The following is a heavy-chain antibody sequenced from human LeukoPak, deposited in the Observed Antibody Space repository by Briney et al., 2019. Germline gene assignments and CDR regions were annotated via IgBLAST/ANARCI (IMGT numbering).Heavy chain of an antibody. CDR2: IYYTGNT. V-gene: IGHV4-59*01. Sequence: PSETLSLTCTVSGGSISSYYRSWIRQPPGKGLEWIGYIYYTGNTNYNPSLKSRVTISVDTSKNQFSLKLSSVTAADTAVYYCARDEYSSSSNWFDPWGQGTLVTVSS. D-gene: IGHD6-6*01. CDR1: GGSISSYY. J-gene: IGHJ5*02. CDR3: ARDEYSSSSNWFDP.